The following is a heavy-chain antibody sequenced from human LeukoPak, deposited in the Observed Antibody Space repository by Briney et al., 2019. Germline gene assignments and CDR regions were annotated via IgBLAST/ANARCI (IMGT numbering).Heavy chain of an antibody. Sequence: PGGSLRLSCAASGFTFSSYGMHWVRQAPGKGLEWVAVIWYDGSNKYYADSVKGRFTISRDNSKNTLYLQMNSLRAEDTAVYYCARGGRRSSSPQGRYFDYWGQGTLVTVSS. CDR2: IWYDGSNK. J-gene: IGHJ4*02. CDR3: ARGGRRSSSPQGRYFDY. CDR1: GFTFSSYG. D-gene: IGHD6-13*01. V-gene: IGHV3-33*01.